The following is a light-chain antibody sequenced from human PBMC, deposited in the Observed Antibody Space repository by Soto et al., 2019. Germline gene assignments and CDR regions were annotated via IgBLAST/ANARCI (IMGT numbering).Light chain of an antibody. CDR2: GAS. J-gene: IGKJ4*01. Sequence: EIVLTQSPGTLSLSTGERATLSCRASQSVSSSYLAWYQQKPGQAHRLLIYGASSRATGIRDRFSGSGSGTDFTLTISRLEPEDFAGYYCQQYGSSPLTFGGGTKGEIK. CDR3: QQYGSSPLT. CDR1: QSVSSSY. V-gene: IGKV3-20*01.